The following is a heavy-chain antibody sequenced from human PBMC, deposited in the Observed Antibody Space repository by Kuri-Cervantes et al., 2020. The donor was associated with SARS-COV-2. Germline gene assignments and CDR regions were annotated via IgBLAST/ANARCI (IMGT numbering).Heavy chain of an antibody. CDR2: IIPILGIA. D-gene: IGHD5-18*01. CDR3: ARDVGFGYSYGHSYGMDV. V-gene: IGHV1-69*04. CDR1: GGTFSSYA. Sequence: SVKVSCKASGGTFSSYAISWVRQAPGQGLEWMGRIIPILGIANYAQKFQGRVTITGDKSTSTAYMELSSLRSEDTAVYYCARDVGFGYSYGHSYGMDVWGQGTTVTVSS. J-gene: IGHJ6*02.